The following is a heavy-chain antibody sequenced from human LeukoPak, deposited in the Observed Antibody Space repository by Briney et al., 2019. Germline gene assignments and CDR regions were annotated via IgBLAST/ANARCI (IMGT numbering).Heavy chain of an antibody. V-gene: IGHV4-39*01. CDR1: GGSISSRSYY. J-gene: IGHJ6*02. Sequence: PSETLSLTCTVSGGSISSRSYYWGWIRQPPGKGLEWIGSIYYSGSTYYNPSLKSRVTISVDTSKNQFSLKLSSVTAADTAVYYCRDGGYSYGYPGMDVWGQGTTVTVSS. CDR3: RDGGYSYGYPGMDV. D-gene: IGHD5-18*01. CDR2: IYYSGST.